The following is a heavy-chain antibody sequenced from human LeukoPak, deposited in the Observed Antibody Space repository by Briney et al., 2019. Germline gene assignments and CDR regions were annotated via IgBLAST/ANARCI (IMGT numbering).Heavy chain of an antibody. D-gene: IGHD6-19*01. CDR1: GFTFSSYE. V-gene: IGHV3-48*03. J-gene: IGHJ4*02. Sequence: GGSLRLSCEASGFTFSSYEMNWVRQAPGKGLEWVSKISSSGTTIYYADSVRGRFTISRDNAKNSLYLQMNSLRAEDTAVYYCAKVGSGWYVDYWGQGALVTVSS. CDR3: AKVGSGWYVDY. CDR2: ISSSGTTI.